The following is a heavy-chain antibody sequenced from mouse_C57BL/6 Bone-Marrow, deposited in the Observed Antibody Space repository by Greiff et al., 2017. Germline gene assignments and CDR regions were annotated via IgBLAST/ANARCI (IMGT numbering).Heavy chain of an antibody. V-gene: IGHV1-81*01. Sequence: VQLQQSGAELARPGASVKLSCKASGYTFPSYGISWVKQRTGQGLEWIGEIHPRSGNTYYNEKFKGTATLTVDKYSSTAYMGLRSLTSDDAAVYFCARCGDYDGSSSYAMDYWGQGTSVTVAA. CDR3: ARCGDYDGSSSYAMDY. CDR1: GYTFPSYG. J-gene: IGHJ4*01. CDR2: IHPRSGNT. D-gene: IGHD1-1*01.